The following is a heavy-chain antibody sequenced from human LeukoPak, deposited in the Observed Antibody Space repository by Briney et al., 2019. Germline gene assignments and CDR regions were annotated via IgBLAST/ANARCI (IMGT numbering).Heavy chain of an antibody. V-gene: IGHV3-48*01. CDR2: ISSSSSTT. CDR3: AKIGYSGYDYQRGY. J-gene: IGHJ4*02. Sequence: GGSLRLSCAASGFTFSSYSMNWVRQAPGKGLEWVSYISSSSSTTYYADSVKGRFTISRDNSKNTLYLQMNSLRAEDTAVYYCAKIGYSGYDYQRGYWGQGTLVTVSS. CDR1: GFTFSSYS. D-gene: IGHD5-12*01.